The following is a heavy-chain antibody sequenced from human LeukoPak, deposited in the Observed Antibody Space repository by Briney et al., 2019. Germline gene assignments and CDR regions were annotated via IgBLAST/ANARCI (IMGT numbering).Heavy chain of an antibody. CDR3: ASVGYSSSFPGLGDYYYYYGMDV. J-gene: IGHJ6*04. CDR1: GGTFSSYA. Sequence: SVKVSCKASGGTFSSYAISWVRQAPGQGLEWMGRIIPIFGTANYAQKFQGRVTITADESTSTAYMVLGSLRSEDSAVYYCASVGYSSSFPGLGDYYYYYGMDVWGKGTTVTVSS. CDR2: IIPIFGTA. V-gene: IGHV1-69*15. D-gene: IGHD6-19*01.